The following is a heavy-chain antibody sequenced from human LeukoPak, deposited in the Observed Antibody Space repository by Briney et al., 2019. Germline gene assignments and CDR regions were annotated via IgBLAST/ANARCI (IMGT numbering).Heavy chain of an antibody. D-gene: IGHD1-14*01. CDR3: SKAIPTGNAFDI. CDR2: ISWNSGSI. Sequence: GVSPRLSCAASGFTFDDYAMHWVRQAPGRGLEWVSGISWNSGSIGYADSVKGRFTISRDNAKNSLYLQMNSLRAEDMALYYCSKAIPTGNAFDIWGQGTMLTVSS. CDR1: GFTFDDYA. V-gene: IGHV3-9*03. J-gene: IGHJ3*02.